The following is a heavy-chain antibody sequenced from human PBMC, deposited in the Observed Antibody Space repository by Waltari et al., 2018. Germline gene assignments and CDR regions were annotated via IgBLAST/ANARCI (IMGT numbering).Heavy chain of an antibody. CDR3: ARLLNGAFDF. CDR1: GYSISSGYY. D-gene: IGHD2-8*01. Sequence: QVQLQESGPGLAKPSEHLSLTCAVSGYSISSGYYSGGFRPPPGKGLGWLGRIYHRGSTYYNPALKSRVTISVDTSKNQFSLKLSSVTAADTAVYYCARLLNGAFDFWGQGTMVTVSS. CDR2: IYHRGST. J-gene: IGHJ3*01. V-gene: IGHV4-38-2*01.